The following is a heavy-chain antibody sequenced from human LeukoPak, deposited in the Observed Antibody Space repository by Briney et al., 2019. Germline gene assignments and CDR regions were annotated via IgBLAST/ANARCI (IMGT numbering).Heavy chain of an antibody. V-gene: IGHV4-39*01. J-gene: IGHJ4*02. CDR1: GGSISSSSYY. D-gene: IGHD3-9*01. CDR2: IYYSGST. CDR3: SRQVGGIRYFDWLPHYFDY. Sequence: PSETLSLTCTVSGGSISSSSYYWGWIRQPPGKGLEWIGSIYYSGSTYYNPSLKSRVTISVDTSKNQFSLKLSSVTAADTAVYYFSRQVGGIRYFDWLPHYFDYWGQGTLVTVSS.